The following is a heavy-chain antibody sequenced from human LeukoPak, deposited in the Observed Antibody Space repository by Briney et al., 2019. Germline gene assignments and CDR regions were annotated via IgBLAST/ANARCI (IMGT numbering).Heavy chain of an antibody. Sequence: SETLSLTCTVSGGSISSRTYYWSWIRQHPGKGLEWIGYIYYSGSTYYHPSLKSRLSISVDTSKNHLSLKLSSVTAADTAVYFCARDRRGLDFYDAFDIWGQGTMVTVSS. CDR3: ARDRRGLDFYDAFDI. CDR2: IYYSGST. V-gene: IGHV4-31*03. CDR1: GGSISSRTYY. J-gene: IGHJ3*02. D-gene: IGHD2/OR15-2a*01.